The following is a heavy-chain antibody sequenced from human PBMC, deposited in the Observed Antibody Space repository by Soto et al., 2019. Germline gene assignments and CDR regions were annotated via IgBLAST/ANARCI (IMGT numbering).Heavy chain of an antibody. CDR2: IVVGSGNT. CDR1: GFTFTSSA. CDR3: AAGPNYYYYYMDV. J-gene: IGHJ6*03. Sequence: VKVSCKASGFTFTSSAMQWVRQARGQRLEWIGWIVVGSGNTNYAQKFQERVTITRDMSTSTAYMELSSLRSEDTAVYYCAAGPNYYYYYMDVWGKGTTVTVSS. V-gene: IGHV1-58*02.